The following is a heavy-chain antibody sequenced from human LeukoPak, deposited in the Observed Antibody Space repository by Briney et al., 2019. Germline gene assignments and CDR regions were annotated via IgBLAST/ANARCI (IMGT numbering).Heavy chain of an antibody. Sequence: SETLSLTCAVYGGSFSGYYWSWIRQPSGKGLEWIGEINHSGSTNYNPSLKSRVTISVDTSKNQFSLKLSSVTAADTAVYYCARGLRSSWYYYFDYWGQGTLVTVSS. J-gene: IGHJ4*02. CDR2: INHSGST. D-gene: IGHD6-13*01. CDR3: ARGLRSSWYYYFDY. CDR1: GGSFSGYY. V-gene: IGHV4-34*01.